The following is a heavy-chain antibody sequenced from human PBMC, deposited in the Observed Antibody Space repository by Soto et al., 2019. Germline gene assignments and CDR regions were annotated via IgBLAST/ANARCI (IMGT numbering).Heavy chain of an antibody. CDR1: GGSISSGDYY. CDR3: ARVNAPRFLEWLFRSPKN. CDR2: IYYSGST. J-gene: IGHJ4*02. V-gene: IGHV4-30-4*01. Sequence: PSETLSLTCTVSGGSISSGDYYWSWIRQPPGKGLEWIGYIYYSGSTYYNPSLKSRVTISVDTSKNQFSLKLSSVTAADTAVYYCARVNAPRFLEWLFRSPKNWGQGTLVTVSS. D-gene: IGHD3-3*01.